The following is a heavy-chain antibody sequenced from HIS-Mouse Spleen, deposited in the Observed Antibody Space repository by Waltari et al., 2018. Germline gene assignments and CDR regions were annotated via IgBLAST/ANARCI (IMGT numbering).Heavy chain of an antibody. J-gene: IGHJ4*02. CDR2: INHSGST. Sequence: QVQLQQWGAGLLKPSETLSLTCAAYGGSFSGYYWSWIRQPPGKGLEWIREINHSGSTNYNPSLKSRVTISVDTSKNQFSLKLSSVTAADTAVYYCARAAYFDYWGQGTLVTVSS. CDR3: ARAAYFDY. V-gene: IGHV4-34*01. CDR1: GGSFSGYY.